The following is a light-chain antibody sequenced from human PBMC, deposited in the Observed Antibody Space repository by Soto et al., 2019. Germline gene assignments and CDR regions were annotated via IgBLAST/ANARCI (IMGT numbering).Light chain of an antibody. CDR3: QQFNDWPRT. Sequence: EIVLTQSPAVLSVSPGAGATLSCRASQNIRSALAWYQQKPGQAPRLLMYDSSNRANGVPARFSASGSGTEFTLNITSLQSEDFAVYYCQQFNDWPRTFGQGTKVDIK. CDR1: QNIRSA. J-gene: IGKJ1*01. CDR2: DSS. V-gene: IGKV3-15*01.